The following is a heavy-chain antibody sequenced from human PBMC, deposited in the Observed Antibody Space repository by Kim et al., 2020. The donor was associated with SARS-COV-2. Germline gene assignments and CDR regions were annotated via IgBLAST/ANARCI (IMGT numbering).Heavy chain of an antibody. Sequence: GGSLRLSCAASVFPFTNYAMHWVRQAPGKGLEWVSSISAGGGRTFYSDSVKGRFTISRDNSQKMVFLQMKNLRAEDTALYYCVKECPDGEIPGDAFDMWG. J-gene: IGHJ3*02. CDR2: ISAGGGRT. D-gene: IGHD3-10*01. V-gene: IGHV3-23*01. CDR1: VFPFTNYA. CDR3: VKECPDGEIPGDAFDM.